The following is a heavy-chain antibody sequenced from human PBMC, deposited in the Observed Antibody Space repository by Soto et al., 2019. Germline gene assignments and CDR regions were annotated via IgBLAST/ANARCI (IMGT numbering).Heavy chain of an antibody. D-gene: IGHD4-4*01. V-gene: IGHV3-33*01. J-gene: IGHJ5*02. CDR1: GFTFSSYG. CDR3: ARESGALTVTRYNWFDP. Sequence: QVQLVESGGGVVQPGRSLRLSCAASGFTFSSYGMHWVRQAPGKGLDWVSVIWYEGSNKYYADSVKGRFTISRDNSKNTLYLKRNSLRAEDTAVYYCARESGALTVTRYNWFDPWGQGTLVTVSS. CDR2: IWYEGSNK.